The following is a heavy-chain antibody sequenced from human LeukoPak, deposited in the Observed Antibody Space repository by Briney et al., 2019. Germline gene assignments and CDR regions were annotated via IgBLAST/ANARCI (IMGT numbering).Heavy chain of an antibody. V-gene: IGHV1-2*02. J-gene: IGHJ4*02. CDR2: INPNSGGT. CDR3: ARDRTLGITMVRGTPLGY. D-gene: IGHD3-10*01. Sequence: GASVKVSCKASGYTFTGYYMHWLRQAPGQGLEWMGWINPNSGGTNYAQKFQGRVTMTRDTSISTAYMELSRLRSDDTAVYYCARDRTLGITMVRGTPLGYWGQGTLVTVSS. CDR1: GYTFTGYY.